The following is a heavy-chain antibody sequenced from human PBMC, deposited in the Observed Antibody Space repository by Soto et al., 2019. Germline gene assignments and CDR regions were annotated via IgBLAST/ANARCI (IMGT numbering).Heavy chain of an antibody. CDR1: GGSISNYY. CDR3: ARDRYYYDTGPRFDY. Sequence: QVQLQESGPGLVKPSETLSLTCTVSGGSISNYYWSWIRQPPGKGLEWIGYIYYTGNTKYNPSLKSRVTISVDTSKNQFSLKLSSVTAADTAIYYCARDRYYYDTGPRFDYWGQGTLVTVSS. V-gene: IGHV4-59*01. CDR2: IYYTGNT. D-gene: IGHD3-22*01. J-gene: IGHJ4*02.